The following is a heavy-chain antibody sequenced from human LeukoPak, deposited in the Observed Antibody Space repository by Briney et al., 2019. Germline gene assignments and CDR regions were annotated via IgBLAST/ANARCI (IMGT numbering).Heavy chain of an antibody. D-gene: IGHD6-25*01. V-gene: IGHV3-30*03. Sequence: GRSLRLSCAASGFTFSTYDMHWVRQAPGKGLEWVTVISYDGSTKYLADPVKGRFTISRENAKNSLYLQMNSLRAGDTGVYYCARDRGDYYMDVWGKGTTVTISS. CDR2: ISYDGSTK. CDR3: ARDRGDYYMDV. J-gene: IGHJ6*03. CDR1: GFTFSTYD.